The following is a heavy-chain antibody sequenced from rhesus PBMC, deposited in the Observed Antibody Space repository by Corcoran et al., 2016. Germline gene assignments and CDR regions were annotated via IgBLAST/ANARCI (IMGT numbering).Heavy chain of an antibody. V-gene: IGHV3S42*01. D-gene: IGHD2-21*01. CDR2: INSGGGST. Sequence: EVQLVESGGGLAKPGGSLRLSCAASGFTFSSYWMNWVRQTPGKGLEWISAINSGGGSTYHADAVKSRFTISRDNSKNTLSLQMNSLRAEDTAVYYCAKVSGCTGSGCLWAFDYWGQGVLVTVSS. CDR3: AKVSGCTGSGCLWAFDY. J-gene: IGHJ4*01. CDR1: GFTFSSYW.